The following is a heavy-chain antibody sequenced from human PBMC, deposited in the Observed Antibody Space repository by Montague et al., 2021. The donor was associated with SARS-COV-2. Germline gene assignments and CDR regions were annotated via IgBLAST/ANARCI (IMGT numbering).Heavy chain of an antibody. V-gene: IGHV4-59*08. CDR2: ISDSGST. J-gene: IGHJ4*02. D-gene: IGHD2-15*01. CDR3: ARHYSATLPAVY. Sequence: SETLSLTCTVSGGSIRSCYWSWFRQPTGKGLEWIGYISDSGSTNYNPSLTSRITMSVDTSKNQFSLKVNSVTAADTAVYYCARHYSATLPAVYWGQGTLVTVSS. CDR1: GGSIRSCY.